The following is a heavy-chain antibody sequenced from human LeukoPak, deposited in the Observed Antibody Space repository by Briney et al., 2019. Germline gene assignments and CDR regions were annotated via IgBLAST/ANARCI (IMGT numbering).Heavy chain of an antibody. J-gene: IGHJ4*02. CDR3: ARTAYYYGSGSYYPYYFDY. D-gene: IGHD3-10*01. V-gene: IGHV2-70*11. CDR2: IDWDDDK. Sequence: SGPALVKPTQTLTLTCTFSGFSLSTSGMCVSWIRQPPGKALEWLARIDWDDDKYYSTSLKTRLTISKDTSKNQVVLTMTNMDPVDTATYYCARTAYYYGSGSYYPYYFDYWGQGTLVTVSS. CDR1: GFSLSTSGMC.